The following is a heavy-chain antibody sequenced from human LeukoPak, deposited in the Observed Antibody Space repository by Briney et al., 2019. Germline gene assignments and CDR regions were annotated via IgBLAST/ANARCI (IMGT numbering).Heavy chain of an antibody. Sequence: GGSLRLSCAASGFTFSSYAMSWVRQAPGKGLEWVAYISGGGIGTYYADAVKCRFTISRDNSKNTMYVQMNSLRADDTAVYFCAKGSGSGTHLPSARFDYWGQGTTVTVSS. CDR1: GFTFSSYA. CDR3: AKGSGSGTHLPSARFDY. D-gene: IGHD3-10*01. CDR2: ISGGGIGT. J-gene: IGHJ4*02. V-gene: IGHV3-23*01.